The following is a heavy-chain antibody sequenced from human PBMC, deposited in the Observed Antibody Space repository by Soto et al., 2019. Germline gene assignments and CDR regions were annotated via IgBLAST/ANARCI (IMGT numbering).Heavy chain of an antibody. Sequence: SETLSLTCAVSGGSLSCYYWTWIRQSPGKGLEWIGEINHSGRANYNPSLKSRVTISLDTSTNQFSLRLRYVTAADTAVYYCARGLRVVGTAAITYYFVPWAQGTQVTVPP. CDR1: GGSLSCYY. V-gene: IGHV4-34*01. D-gene: IGHD2-2*01. CDR3: ARGLRVVGTAAITYYFVP. CDR2: INHSGRA. J-gene: IGHJ5*02.